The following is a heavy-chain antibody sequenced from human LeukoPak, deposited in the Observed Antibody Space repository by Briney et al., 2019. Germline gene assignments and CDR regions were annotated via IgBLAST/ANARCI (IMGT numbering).Heavy chain of an antibody. Sequence: GGSLRLCCVVSGFTFSSYWMSWVRQAPGKGLEWVANIRQDGSEKYYVDSVKGRFTVSRDNGENSLYLQMHSLRVEDTAVYYCARYSSTWYYFDSWGQGTLVTVSS. CDR2: IRQDGSEK. CDR3: ARYSSTWYYFDS. D-gene: IGHD6-13*01. CDR1: GFTFSSYW. J-gene: IGHJ4*02. V-gene: IGHV3-7*03.